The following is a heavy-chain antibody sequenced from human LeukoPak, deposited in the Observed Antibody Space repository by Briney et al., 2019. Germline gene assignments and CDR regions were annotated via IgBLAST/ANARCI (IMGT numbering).Heavy chain of an antibody. Sequence: SETLSLTCSVSGGSIRSSYWSWIRQPPGKGLEWIGYIYANGGTNCNPSLKSRITLAVDTSKNQFSLKLSSVTAADTAVYYCARQTTIFGQIDYWGQGTLVTDSS. CDR2: IYANGGT. J-gene: IGHJ4*02. V-gene: IGHV4-4*09. CDR1: GGSIRSSY. CDR3: ARQTTIFGQIDY. D-gene: IGHD3-3*01.